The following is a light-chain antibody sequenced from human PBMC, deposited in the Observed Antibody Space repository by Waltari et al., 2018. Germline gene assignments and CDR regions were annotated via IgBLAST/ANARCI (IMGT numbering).Light chain of an antibody. CDR3: QSYDTSLRGVL. V-gene: IGLV1-40*01. CDR1: RSNIGAGYA. CDR2: ANN. J-gene: IGLJ2*01. Sequence: QSVLTQPPSVSGAPGQRVTISCTGSRSNIGAGYAVHWYRQMPGTAPKLLIYANNNRPSGVPYRCSGSKSGTSAALAITGLQAEDEAEYYCQSYDTSLRGVLFGGGTKLTVL.